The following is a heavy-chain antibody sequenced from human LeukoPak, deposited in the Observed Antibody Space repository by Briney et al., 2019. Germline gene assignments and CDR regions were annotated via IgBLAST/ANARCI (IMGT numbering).Heavy chain of an antibody. J-gene: IGHJ4*02. CDR3: ARATTLLEWSDY. CDR1: GYAFTSYG. V-gene: IGHV1-18*01. CDR2: ISAYNGNT. D-gene: IGHD3-3*01. Sequence: ASVKVSCKASGYAFTSYGISWVRQAPGQGLEWMGWISAYNGNTNYAQKLQGRVTMTTDTSTSTAYMELRSLRSDDTAVYYCARATTLLEWSDYWGQGTLVTVSS.